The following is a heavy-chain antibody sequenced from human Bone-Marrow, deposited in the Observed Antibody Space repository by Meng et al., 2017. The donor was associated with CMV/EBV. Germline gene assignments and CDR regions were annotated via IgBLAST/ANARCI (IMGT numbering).Heavy chain of an antibody. CDR1: GGSISSGGYY. D-gene: IGHD6-6*01. Sequence: SETLSLTCTVSGGSISSGGYYWSWIRQHPGKGLEWIGYIYYSGSTYYNPSLKSRVTISVDTSKNQFSLKLSSVTAADTAVYYCAREYSSSPGVDYFDYWGQGTLVTVSS. V-gene: IGHV4-31*03. J-gene: IGHJ4*02. CDR2: IYYSGST. CDR3: AREYSSSPGVDYFDY.